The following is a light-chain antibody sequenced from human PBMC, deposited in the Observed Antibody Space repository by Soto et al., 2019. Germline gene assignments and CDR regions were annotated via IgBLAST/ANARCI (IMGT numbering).Light chain of an antibody. J-gene: IGLJ1*01. CDR2: DVS. Sequence: QSVLTQPASVSGSPGQSITISCTVTISDVGGNKFVSWYQQYPGKAPKLMICDVSNRPSGVSNRFSGSKSGNTASLTISGLQAEDEADYYCSSFTGTNYVFGTGTKVTVL. V-gene: IGLV2-14*03. CDR3: SSFTGTNYV. CDR1: ISDVGGNKF.